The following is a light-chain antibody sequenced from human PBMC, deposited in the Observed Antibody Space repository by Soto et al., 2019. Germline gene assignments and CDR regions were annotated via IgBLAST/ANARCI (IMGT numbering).Light chain of an antibody. J-gene: IGKJ1*01. Sequence: DIPMTQSPSTLSTSVGDRVTITCRASQSISIWLAWYQQKPGKAPNLLIYDASSLQSGVPSRFSGSGSGTEFTLTISSLQPDDFATYYCLQYNSYSRTFGQGTKVEFK. V-gene: IGKV1-5*01. CDR3: LQYNSYSRT. CDR2: DAS. CDR1: QSISIW.